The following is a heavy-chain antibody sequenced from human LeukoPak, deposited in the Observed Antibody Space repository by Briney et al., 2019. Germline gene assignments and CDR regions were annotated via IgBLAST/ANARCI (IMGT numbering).Heavy chain of an antibody. CDR2: INPNSGGT. CDR1: GYTFTDYY. Sequence: ASVKVSCTASGYTFTDYYIHWVRQAPGQGLEWMAWINPNSGGTYYAQNFHDRITLTRDTSISTAYMELSRLRSDDAAIYYCARANALYCSSTSCLFDYWGQGTLVTVSS. V-gene: IGHV1-2*02. J-gene: IGHJ4*02. D-gene: IGHD2-2*01. CDR3: ARANALYCSSTSCLFDY.